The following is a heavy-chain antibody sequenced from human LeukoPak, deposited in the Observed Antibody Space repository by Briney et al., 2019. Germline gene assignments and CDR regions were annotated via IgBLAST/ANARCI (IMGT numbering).Heavy chain of an antibody. CDR2: INHSGST. Sequence: PSETLSLTCAVYGGSFSGYYWSWIRQPPGKGLEWIGEINHSGSTNYNPSLKSRVTISVDTSKNQFSLKLSSVTAADTAVYYCARVSKQLVPNYFDYWGQGTLVTVSS. CDR3: ARVSKQLVPNYFDY. CDR1: GGSFSGYY. V-gene: IGHV4-34*01. D-gene: IGHD6-13*01. J-gene: IGHJ4*02.